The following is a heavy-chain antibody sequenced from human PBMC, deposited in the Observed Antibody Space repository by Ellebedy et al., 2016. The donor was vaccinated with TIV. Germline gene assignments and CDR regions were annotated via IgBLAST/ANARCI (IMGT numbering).Heavy chain of an antibody. Sequence: GGSLRLXXAASGFTFSSYAMSWVRQAPGKGLEWVSAISGSGGSTYYADSVKGRFTISRDNSKNTLYLQMNSLRAEDTAVYYCASFPGYCSGGSCWGAYMDVWGQGTTVTVSS. D-gene: IGHD2-15*01. V-gene: IGHV3-23*01. CDR3: ASFPGYCSGGSCWGAYMDV. CDR1: GFTFSSYA. J-gene: IGHJ6*02. CDR2: ISGSGGST.